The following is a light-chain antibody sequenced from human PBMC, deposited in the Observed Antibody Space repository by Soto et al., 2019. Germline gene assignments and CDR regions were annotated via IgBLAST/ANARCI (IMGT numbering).Light chain of an antibody. V-gene: IGKV3D-11*02. Sequence: ETVLTQSPGTLSLSPGERATLSCRASQSVSNNYLAWYQQKPGQAPRLLIYDASNRAAGIPARFSGSGPGTDFTLTISSLEPEDFAVYYCQQRVFRVTFGGGTKVDIK. J-gene: IGKJ4*01. CDR3: QQRVFRVT. CDR1: QSVSNNY. CDR2: DAS.